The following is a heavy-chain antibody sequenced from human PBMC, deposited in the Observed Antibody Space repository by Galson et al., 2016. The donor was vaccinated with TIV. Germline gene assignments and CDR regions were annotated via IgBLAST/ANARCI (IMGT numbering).Heavy chain of an antibody. CDR1: GFTFGSFA. V-gene: IGHV3-23*01. Sequence: SLRLSCAASGFTFGSFAMTWVRQAPGKGLEWVASISAGGITYYADSVKGRFTISRDSSKNTLYVQMNSLRAEDTAVYYCAKDNFGGNFSGWLDPWGQGTLVTVSS. J-gene: IGHJ5*02. D-gene: IGHD4-23*01. CDR3: AKDNFGGNFSGWLDP. CDR2: ISAGGIT.